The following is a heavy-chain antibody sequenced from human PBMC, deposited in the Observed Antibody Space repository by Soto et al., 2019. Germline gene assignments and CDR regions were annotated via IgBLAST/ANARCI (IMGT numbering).Heavy chain of an antibody. CDR1: RISLNEYY. CDR2: IIGSGQNI. J-gene: IGHJ1*01. CDR3: VSRFFGGDNSALYCKH. Sequence: PEGSMRLSCFASRISLNEYYSRWLPHTTGQTLERLSYIIGSGQNIYYADSGKCRCTISRDNDKKTLYLHMNSLRVEDTAVYYCVSRFFGGDNSALYCKHWGQGTQVIFSS. D-gene: IGHD2-21*01. V-gene: IGHV3-11*01.